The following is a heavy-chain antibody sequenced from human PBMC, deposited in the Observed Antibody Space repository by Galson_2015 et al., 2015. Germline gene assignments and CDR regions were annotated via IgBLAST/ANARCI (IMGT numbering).Heavy chain of an antibody. V-gene: IGHV4-61*01. J-gene: IGHJ4*02. CDR3: ARGVVGGYYFDY. CDR2: IYYTGST. D-gene: IGHD2-15*01. CDR1: GYSVSGGSYY. Sequence: ETLSLTCTVSGYSVSGGSYYWSWLRQPPGKGLEWIAYIYYTGSTNYNPSLKSRVTISVDTSKSQFSLKLSSVTAADTAVYYCARGVVGGYYFDYWGQGTLVTVSS.